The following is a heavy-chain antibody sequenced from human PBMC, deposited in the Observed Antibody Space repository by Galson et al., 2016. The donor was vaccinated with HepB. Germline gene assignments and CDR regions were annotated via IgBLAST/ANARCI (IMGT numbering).Heavy chain of an antibody. V-gene: IGHV3-30*18. J-gene: IGHJ4*02. Sequence: SLRLSCAVSGFTFSRYGMYWVRQAPAKGLEWVALISYDGSNKYYADSVKGRFTISRDNSKNTLYLQMNSLRAEDTAVYYCAKEGCYYDRSGCGFDYWGQGTRVTVSS. D-gene: IGHD3-22*01. CDR1: GFTFSRYG. CDR2: ISYDGSNK. CDR3: AKEGCYYDRSGCGFDY.